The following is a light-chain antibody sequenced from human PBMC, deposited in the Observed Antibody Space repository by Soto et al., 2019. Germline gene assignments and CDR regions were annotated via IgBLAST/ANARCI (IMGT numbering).Light chain of an antibody. CDR2: DAS. CDR1: QDISDF. V-gene: IGKV1-33*01. Sequence: DIQMTQSPSSLFASVGDRVTITCQASQDISDFLNWYYQKPGKAPKVLIYDASKLQTGVPSRFSGRRSGTDFRLPISDLQPADSGMYYCQQYDDLPLTFGQGTRLEIK. CDR3: QQYDDLPLT. J-gene: IGKJ5*01.